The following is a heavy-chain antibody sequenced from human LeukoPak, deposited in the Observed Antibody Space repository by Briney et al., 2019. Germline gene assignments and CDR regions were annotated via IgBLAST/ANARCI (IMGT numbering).Heavy chain of an antibody. Sequence: SQTLSLTCTVSGGSTSSSSYYWGWIRQPPGKGLEWIGSIYYSGSTYYNPSLKSRVTISVDTSKNQFSLKLSSVTAADTAVYYCARHVLSGGVCFDYWGQGTLVTVSS. J-gene: IGHJ4*02. V-gene: IGHV4-39*01. CDR3: ARHVLSGGVCFDY. CDR2: IYYSGST. CDR1: GGSTSSSSYY. D-gene: IGHD2-8*02.